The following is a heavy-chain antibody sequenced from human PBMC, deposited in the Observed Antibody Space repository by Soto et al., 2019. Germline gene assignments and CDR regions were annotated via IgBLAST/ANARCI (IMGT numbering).Heavy chain of an antibody. CDR2: ISYDGSNK. CDR1: GFTFSSYA. CDR3: AREVGDGLDAFDI. Sequence: GGSLRLSCAASGFTFSSYAMHCVRQAPGKGLEWVAVISYDGSNKYYADSVKGRFTISRDNSKNTLYMQMNSLRAEDTAVYYCAREVGDGLDAFDIWGQGTMVTVSS. D-gene: IGHD3-10*01. J-gene: IGHJ3*02. V-gene: IGHV3-30-3*01.